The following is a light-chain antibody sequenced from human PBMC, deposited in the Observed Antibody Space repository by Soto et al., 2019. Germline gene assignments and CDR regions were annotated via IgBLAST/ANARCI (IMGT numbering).Light chain of an antibody. J-gene: IGLJ1*01. V-gene: IGLV1-44*01. CDR2: SYD. CDR3: AAWDATLDGYV. CDR1: SSNLGDNT. Sequence: QCVLTQPPSASGTPGQRVTISCSTSSSNLGDNTVNWYQHVPGTAPKLLIYSYDQRPSGVPDRFSGSRSGTSASLAISGLQSEDEADYYCAAWDATLDGYVFGTGTKVTVL.